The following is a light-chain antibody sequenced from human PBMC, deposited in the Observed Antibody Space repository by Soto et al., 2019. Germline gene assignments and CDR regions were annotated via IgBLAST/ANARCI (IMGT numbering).Light chain of an antibody. CDR1: ESVSTN. J-gene: IGKJ4*01. CDR2: DAY. CDR3: QQRTNWQST. Sequence: EIEMTQSPSTLSLAPGERVTLSCRASESVSTNLAWYQQKAGQAPRLLIYDAYIRATGIPARFSGSGSGTDFTLTISSLEPEDFAVYYCQQRTNWQSTFGGGTKVDI. V-gene: IGKV3D-11*02.